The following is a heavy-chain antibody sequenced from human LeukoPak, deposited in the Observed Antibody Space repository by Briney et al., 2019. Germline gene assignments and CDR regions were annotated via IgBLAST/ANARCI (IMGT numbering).Heavy chain of an antibody. J-gene: IGHJ6*02. D-gene: IGHD6-6*01. Sequence: GGSLRLSCAAPGFTFSSYWMSWFRQAPGKGLEWVANIKQDGSEEVYVDSVKGRFTISRDNAKNSLFLQMNTLRAEDTAVYYCATDPYSSTWSYGMDVWGQGTTVTVSS. CDR3: ATDPYSSTWSYGMDV. CDR2: IKQDGSEE. V-gene: IGHV3-7*05. CDR1: GFTFSSYW.